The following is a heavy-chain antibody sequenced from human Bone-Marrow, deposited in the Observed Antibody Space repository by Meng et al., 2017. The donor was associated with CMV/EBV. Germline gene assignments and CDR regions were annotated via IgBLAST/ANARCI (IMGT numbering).Heavy chain of an antibody. CDR1: GFTVSSNY. CDR3: ARGGIARSRELYYYYGMDV. J-gene: IGHJ6*02. Sequence: GESLKISCAASGFTVSSNYMSWVRQAPGKGLEWVSVIYSGGSTYYADSVKGRFTISRDNSKNTLYLQMNSLRAEDTAVYYCARGGIARSRELYYYYGMDVWGQGTTVTVSS. V-gene: IGHV3-53*01. CDR2: IYSGGST. D-gene: IGHD6-13*01.